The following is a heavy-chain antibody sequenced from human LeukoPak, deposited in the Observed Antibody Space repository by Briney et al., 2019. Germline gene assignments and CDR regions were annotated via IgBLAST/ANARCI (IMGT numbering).Heavy chain of an antibody. Sequence: PGGSLRLSCAASGFTFSNAWMSWVRQAPGKGLEWVAVVSYDGSNKYYADSVKGRFTISRDNSKNTLYLQMNSLRAEDTAVYYCARYSTVTTTDYWGQGTLVTVSS. CDR1: GFTFSNAW. CDR3: ARYSTVTTTDY. V-gene: IGHV3-30*03. D-gene: IGHD4-17*01. J-gene: IGHJ4*02. CDR2: VSYDGSNK.